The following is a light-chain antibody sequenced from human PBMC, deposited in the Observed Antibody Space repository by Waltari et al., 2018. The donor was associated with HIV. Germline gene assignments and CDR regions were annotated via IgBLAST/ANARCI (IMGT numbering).Light chain of an antibody. CDR3: GAWDSSLSARGVV. Sequence: VLTQPPSVSAAPGQKVSISCSGGNSNVGSNYVSWYIQLPGTAPKLIIYEDHKRPSGIPDRFSASKSGTSATLDIAGLQTGDEADYYCGAWDSSLSARGVVFGGGTKLTVL. CDR2: EDH. J-gene: IGLJ2*01. CDR1: NSNVGSNY. V-gene: IGLV1-51*02.